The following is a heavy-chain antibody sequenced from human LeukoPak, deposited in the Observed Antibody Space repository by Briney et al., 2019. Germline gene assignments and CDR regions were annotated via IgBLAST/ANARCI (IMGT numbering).Heavy chain of an antibody. CDR1: GGSISSYY. CDR3: ARRRITIAWFDP. V-gene: IGHV4-59*08. CDR2: IYYSGST. D-gene: IGHD3-10*01. J-gene: IGHJ5*02. Sequence: SETLSLTCTVSGGSISSYYWSWIRQPPGKGLEWIGYIYYSGSTNYNPSLKSRVTISVDTSKKQFSLKMSSVTAADTAVYYCARRRITIAWFDPWGQGTLVTVSS.